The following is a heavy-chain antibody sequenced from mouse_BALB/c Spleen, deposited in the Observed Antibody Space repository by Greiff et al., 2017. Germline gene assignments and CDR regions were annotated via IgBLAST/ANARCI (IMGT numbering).Heavy chain of an antibody. V-gene: IGHV1S81*02. D-gene: IGHD2-4*01. CDR2: INPSNGGT. Sequence: VQLQQSGAELVKPGASVKLSCKASGYTFTSYYMYWVKQRPGQGLEWIGEINPSNGGTNFNEKFKSKATLTVDKSSSTAYMQLSSLTSEDSAVYYCTRRGDYDVFYAMDYWGQGTSVTVSS. CDR1: GYTFTSYY. CDR3: TRRGDYDVFYAMDY. J-gene: IGHJ4*01.